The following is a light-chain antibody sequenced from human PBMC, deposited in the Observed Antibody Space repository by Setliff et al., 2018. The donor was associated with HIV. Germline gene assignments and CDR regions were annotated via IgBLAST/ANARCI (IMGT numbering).Light chain of an antibody. Sequence: LTQPRSVSGSPGQSVTISCTGTSSDVGGYNYVSWYQQHPGKAPKLMIYDVSKRPSGVPDRFSGSKSGNTASLTISGLQAEDEADYYCCSYAGSYTYVFGTGTKVTVL. V-gene: IGLV2-11*01. CDR1: SSDVGGYNY. J-gene: IGLJ1*01. CDR2: DVS. CDR3: CSYAGSYTYV.